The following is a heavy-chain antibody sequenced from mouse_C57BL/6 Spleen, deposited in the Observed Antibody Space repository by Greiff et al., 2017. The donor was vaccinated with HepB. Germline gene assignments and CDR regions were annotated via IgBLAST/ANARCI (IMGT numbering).Heavy chain of an antibody. CDR2: IHPNRGST. CDR3: ARGITGTPYWYFDV. V-gene: IGHV1-64*01. D-gene: IGHD4-1*01. Sequence: QVQLQQPGAELVKPGASVKLSCKASGYTFTSYWMHWVKQRPGQGLEWIGMIHPNRGSTNYNEKFKSKATLTVDKSSSTAYMQLSSLTSEDSAVYYCARGITGTPYWYFDVWGTGTTVTVSS. J-gene: IGHJ1*03. CDR1: GYTFTSYW.